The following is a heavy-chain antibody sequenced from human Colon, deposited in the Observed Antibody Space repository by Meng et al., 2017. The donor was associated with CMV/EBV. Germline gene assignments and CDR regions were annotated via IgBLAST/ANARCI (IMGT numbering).Heavy chain of an antibody. CDR2: ISYGSTYV. J-gene: IGHJ4*02. D-gene: IGHD2-2*01. CDR1: GFMFSTYT. Sequence: GESLKISCAASGFMFSTYTMNWVRQAPGKGLEWVSSISYGSTYVEYADSVLGRFTITRDNAETSLYLQMDSLRVEDTALYYCVREGTSSSYDYWGQGTLVTSPQ. V-gene: IGHV3-21*06. CDR3: VREGTSSSYDY.